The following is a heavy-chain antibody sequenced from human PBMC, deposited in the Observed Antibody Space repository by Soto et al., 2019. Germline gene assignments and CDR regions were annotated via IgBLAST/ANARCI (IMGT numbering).Heavy chain of an antibody. J-gene: IGHJ2*01. CDR2: VSASART. CDR1: GDSISTPY. Sequence: QVHLQESGPGLVKPSETLSLTCTVSGDSISTPYWSWIRRPSGNGLASMGSVSASARTNYNPSLQSRVTMSLDTSKYQFSLRLTSVSAADTAVDFCVTGMGRYLALWGRGTLVIVSS. CDR3: VTGMGRYLAL. D-gene: IGHD2-8*01. V-gene: IGHV4-4*07.